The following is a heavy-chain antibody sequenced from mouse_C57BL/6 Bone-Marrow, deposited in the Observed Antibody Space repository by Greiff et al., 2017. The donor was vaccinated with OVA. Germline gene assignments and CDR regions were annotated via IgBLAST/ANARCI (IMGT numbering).Heavy chain of an antibody. CDR3: AGEDYGNYVLAY. J-gene: IGHJ3*01. V-gene: IGHV1-19*01. CDR2: INPYNGGT. D-gene: IGHD2-1*01. CDR1: GYTFTDYY. Sequence: VQLKQSGPVLVKPGASVKMSCKASGYTFTDYYMNWVKQSHGKSLEWIGVINPYNGGTSYNQQFKGKATLTVDKSSSTAYMELNSLTSEDSAVYYYAGEDYGNYVLAYWGQGTLVTVSA.